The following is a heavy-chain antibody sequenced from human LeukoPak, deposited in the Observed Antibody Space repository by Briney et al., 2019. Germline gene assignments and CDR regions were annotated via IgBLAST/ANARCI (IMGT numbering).Heavy chain of an antibody. V-gene: IGHV3-23*01. J-gene: IGHJ4*02. CDR2: ISGSGGST. CDR1: GFTFSSYA. CDR3: AKGKDWDSSGYFDY. D-gene: IGHD3-22*01. Sequence: GSLRLSCAASGFTFSSYAMSSVRQAPGQGLEWVSAISGSGGSTYYADSVKGRFTISRDNSKNTLYLQMNSLRAEDTAVYYCAKGKDWDSSGYFDYWGQGTLVTVSS.